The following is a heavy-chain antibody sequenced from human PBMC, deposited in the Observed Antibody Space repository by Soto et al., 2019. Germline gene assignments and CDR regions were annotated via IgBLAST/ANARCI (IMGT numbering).Heavy chain of an antibody. CDR1: GFTFSSYA. V-gene: IGHV3-30-3*01. CDR3: ARDPALGYCSSTSCYGYGMDV. J-gene: IGHJ6*02. Sequence: GGSLRLSCAASGFTFSSYAMHWVRQAPGKGLEWVAVISYDGSNKYYADSVKGRFTISRDNSKNTLYLQMNSLRAEDTAVYYCARDPALGYCSSTSCYGYGMDVWGQGTTVTVSS. CDR2: ISYDGSNK. D-gene: IGHD2-2*01.